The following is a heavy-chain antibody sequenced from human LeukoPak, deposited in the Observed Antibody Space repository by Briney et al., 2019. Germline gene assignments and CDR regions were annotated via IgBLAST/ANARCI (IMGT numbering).Heavy chain of an antibody. Sequence: SGTLSLTCDVYGYSINNGYVWGWIRQAPGKGLEWIGSVYYSGNTFYNPSLKSRVSITKDTSRSQFSLRLSSVTASDAALYYCARSHGLGTSGKPSDLWGQGTLVTVSS. CDR2: VYYSGNT. V-gene: IGHV4-38-2*01. CDR3: ARSHGLGTSGKPSDL. D-gene: IGHD2-15*01. J-gene: IGHJ1*01. CDR1: GYSINNGYV.